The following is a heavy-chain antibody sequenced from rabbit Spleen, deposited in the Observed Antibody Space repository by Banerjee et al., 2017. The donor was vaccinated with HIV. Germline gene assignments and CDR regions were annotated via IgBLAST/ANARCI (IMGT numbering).Heavy chain of an antibody. CDR3: ARYYIFYGIDL. D-gene: IGHD4-1*01. V-gene: IGHV1S7*01. CDR2: IYTGRSGT. Sequence: QLKETGGGLDQPGGSLTLSCKTSGFDFSSYSMSWVRQAPVKGLEWIGAIYTGRSGTDYANWVNGRFTISSDNAQYNMYLQMNSLTAADTATYFCARYYIFYGIDLWGQGTLVTVS. J-gene: IGHJ6*01. CDR1: GFDFSSYS.